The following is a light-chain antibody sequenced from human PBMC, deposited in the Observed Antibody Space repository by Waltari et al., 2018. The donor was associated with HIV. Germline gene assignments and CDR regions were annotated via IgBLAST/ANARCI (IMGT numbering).Light chain of an antibody. J-gene: IGLJ3*02. CDR1: SSDIGSYKF. Sequence: QSALTPPPSASGSLRQSVTISCNGSSSDIGSYKFVSWYPQPPGKAPKPILFEVNKRPSGVPDRLSGYKSGNTASLNVSGLQAEDEAEYYCSSYAGFNSLLFGGGTTRTIV. V-gene: IGLV2-8*01. CDR2: EVN. CDR3: SSYAGFNSLL.